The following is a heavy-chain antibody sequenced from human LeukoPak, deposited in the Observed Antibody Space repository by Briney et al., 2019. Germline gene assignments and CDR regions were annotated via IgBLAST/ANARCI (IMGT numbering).Heavy chain of an antibody. D-gene: IGHD3-22*01. J-gene: IGHJ4*02. CDR2: INPNSGGT. V-gene: IGHV1-2*02. CDR3: ASSSLTYYFDTTTEG. CDR1: GYTFTGSY. Sequence: GASVKVSCEASGYTFTGSYMHWVRQAPGQGLEWMGWINPNSGGTNYAQQFQGRVTMTRDTSISTAYMELSRLRSDDTAVYYCASSSLTYYFDTTTEGWGQGTLVTVSS.